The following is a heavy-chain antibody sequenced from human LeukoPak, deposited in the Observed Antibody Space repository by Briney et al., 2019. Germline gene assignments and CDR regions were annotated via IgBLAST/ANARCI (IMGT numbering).Heavy chain of an antibody. J-gene: IGHJ4*02. CDR2: INGAGSSI. CDR1: GCTFSSYW. Sequence: GGSLRLSCAASGCTFSSYWMHWVRQTPGKGLVWVSRINGAGSSISYADSVKGRVTISRDNAKNTLYLQMNNLRAEDTAVYYCARGGDYKNDYWGQGTLVTVSS. D-gene: IGHD4-17*01. V-gene: IGHV3-74*01. CDR3: ARGGDYKNDY.